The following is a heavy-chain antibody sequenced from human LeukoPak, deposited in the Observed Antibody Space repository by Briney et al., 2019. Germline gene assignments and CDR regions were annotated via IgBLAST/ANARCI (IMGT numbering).Heavy chain of an antibody. CDR1: GGSISSSSYY. D-gene: IGHD6-19*01. Sequence: SETLSLTCTVSGGSISSSSYYWGWIRQPPGKGLEWIGSIYYSGSTYYNPSLKSRVTISVDTSKNQFSLKLSSVTAADTAVYYCARSRLAEYYFDYWGQGTLVTVSS. V-gene: IGHV4-39*01. CDR2: IYYSGST. J-gene: IGHJ4*02. CDR3: ARSRLAEYYFDY.